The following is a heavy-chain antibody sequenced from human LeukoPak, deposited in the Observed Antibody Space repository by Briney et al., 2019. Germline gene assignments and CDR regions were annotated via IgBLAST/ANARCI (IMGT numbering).Heavy chain of an antibody. Sequence: GGSLRLSCVASGLTFSRYWMSWVRQAPGKGLEWVADIKQDGTEKYYVDSVKGRFTISRDNAKNSLYLQMNSLRADDTAVYYCARGKYSSSSWGSYYFDYWGQGTLVTVSS. V-gene: IGHV3-7*01. CDR1: GLTFSRYW. J-gene: IGHJ4*02. CDR2: IKQDGTEK. CDR3: ARGKYSSSSWGSYYFDY. D-gene: IGHD6-13*01.